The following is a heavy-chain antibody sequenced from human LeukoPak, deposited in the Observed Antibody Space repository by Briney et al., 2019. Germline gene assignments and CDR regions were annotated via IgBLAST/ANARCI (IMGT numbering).Heavy chain of an antibody. CDR1: GGSFSGYY. CDR3: ARLNGSGSSSF. J-gene: IGHJ4*02. V-gene: IGHV4-34*01. CDR2: INHSGST. Sequence: SETLSLTCAVYGGSFSGYYWSWIRQPPGKGLERIGEINHSGSTNYNPSLKSRVTISVDTSKNQFSLKLSSVTAADTAVYYCARLNGSGSSSFWGQGTLVTVSS. D-gene: IGHD3-10*01.